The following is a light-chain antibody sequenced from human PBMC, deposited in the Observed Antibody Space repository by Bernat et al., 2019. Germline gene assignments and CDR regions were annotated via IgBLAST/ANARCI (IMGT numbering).Light chain of an antibody. V-gene: IGLV2-14*03. CDR1: TSDVGGYNY. CDR2: DVT. J-gene: IGLJ1*01. Sequence: QSALTQPASVSGSPGQSITISCTGTTSDVGGYNYVSWYQQHPGKAPKLMIIDVTTRPSGVSNRFSGSKSGNTASLTLSGLQAEDEADYYCISYTSISTYVFGTGTKVTV. CDR3: ISYTSISTYV.